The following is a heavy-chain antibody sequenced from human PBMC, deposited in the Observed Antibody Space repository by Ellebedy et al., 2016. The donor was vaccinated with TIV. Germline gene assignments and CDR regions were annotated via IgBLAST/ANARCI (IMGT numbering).Heavy chain of an antibody. J-gene: IGHJ4*02. CDR2: ISSSSSYI. D-gene: IGHD3-10*01. Sequence: GESLKISXAASGFTFSSYSMNWVRQAPGKGLEWVSSISSSSSYIYYADSVKGRFTISRDNAKNPLYLQMNSLRAEDTAVYYCARGDLYGPLDYWGQGTLVTVSS. CDR1: GFTFSSYS. CDR3: ARGDLYGPLDY. V-gene: IGHV3-21*01.